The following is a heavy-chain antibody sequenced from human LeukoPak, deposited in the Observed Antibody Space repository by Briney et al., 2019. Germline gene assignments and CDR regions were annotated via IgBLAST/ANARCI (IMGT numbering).Heavy chain of an antibody. Sequence: GGSLRLSFSVSGFTFSTYVMHWVRQAPGKGLEYVSAISSNGDNTYYADSVKGRFTISRDNSKNTLYLQMSSLRADDTAVYYCVRGTGYWGQGTLVTVSS. CDR2: ISSNGDNT. CDR3: VRGTGY. V-gene: IGHV3-64D*06. J-gene: IGHJ4*02. CDR1: GFTFSTYV.